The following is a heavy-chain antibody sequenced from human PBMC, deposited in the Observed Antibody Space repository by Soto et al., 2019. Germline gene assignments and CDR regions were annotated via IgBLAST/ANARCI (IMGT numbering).Heavy chain of an antibody. CDR3: ASGPKRRDGYNFDS. D-gene: IGHD5-12*01. CDR2: ISNGDETT. CDR1: GFIFTDYS. V-gene: IGHV3-11*01. Sequence: QVQLVESGGGLVEPGGSLRLSCSASGFIFTDYSMTWILHAPGKGLEWVSYISNGDETTHYADSVKGRVSVSRDNAKKVLFLQMNSMRVDDTAVYYFASGPKRRDGYNFDSWGRGALVTVAS. J-gene: IGHJ4*02.